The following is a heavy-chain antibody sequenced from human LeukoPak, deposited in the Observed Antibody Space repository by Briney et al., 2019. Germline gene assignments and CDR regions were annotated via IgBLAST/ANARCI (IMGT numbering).Heavy chain of an antibody. CDR2: IYYSGST. V-gene: IGHV4-59*01. CDR3: AGGPIVVVPAYWFDP. CDR1: GGSISSYY. J-gene: IGHJ5*02. D-gene: IGHD2-2*01. Sequence: SETLSLTCTVSGGSISSYYRSWIRQPPGKGLEWIGYIYYSGSTNYNPSLKSRVTISVDTSKNQFSLKLSSVTAADTAVYYCAGGPIVVVPAYWFDPWGQGTLVTVPS.